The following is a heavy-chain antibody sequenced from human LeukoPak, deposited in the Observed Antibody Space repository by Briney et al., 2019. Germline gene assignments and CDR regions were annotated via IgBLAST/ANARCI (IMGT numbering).Heavy chain of an antibody. CDR1: GGSISSGANY. D-gene: IGHD4-11*01. V-gene: IGHV4-30-2*01. Sequence: SQTLSLTCTVSGGSISSGANYWSWIRQPPGRGLEWNGYISHSESAYYSPSLESRITISVDRSKNQFSLKLKSVTAADTAIYYCARDGGTTSNPSHDTFAIWGQGTVVAVSS. CDR3: ARDGGTTSNPSHDTFAI. J-gene: IGHJ3*02. CDR2: ISHSESA.